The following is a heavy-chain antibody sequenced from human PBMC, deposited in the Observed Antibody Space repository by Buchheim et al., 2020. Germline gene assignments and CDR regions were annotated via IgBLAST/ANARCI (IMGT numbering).Heavy chain of an antibody. J-gene: IGHJ4*02. CDR1: GFTFSSYG. Sequence: QVQLVESGGGVVQPGRSLRLSCAASGFTFSSYGMHWVRQAPGKGLEWVAVIWYDGSNKYYADSVKGRFTISRDNSKNTLYLQMNSLRVEDTAVYYCARDGRITIFGVESPLYYFDYWGQGTL. D-gene: IGHD3-3*01. CDR2: IWYDGSNK. V-gene: IGHV3-33*08. CDR3: ARDGRITIFGVESPLYYFDY.